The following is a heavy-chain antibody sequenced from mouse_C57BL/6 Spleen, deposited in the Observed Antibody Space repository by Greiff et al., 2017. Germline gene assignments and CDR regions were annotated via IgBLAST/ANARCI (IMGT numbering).Heavy chain of an antibody. CDR2: ISGGGGNT. CDR3: ARHYYGSKGYFDV. CDR1: GFTFSSYT. Sequence: EVQVVESGGGLVKPGGSLKLSCAASGFTFSSYTMSWVRQTPEKRLEWVATISGGGGNTYYPDSVKGRFTISRDNAKNTLYQQMSSLRSEDTALYYCARHYYGSKGYFDVWGTGTTVTVSS. D-gene: IGHD1-1*01. J-gene: IGHJ1*03. V-gene: IGHV5-9*01.